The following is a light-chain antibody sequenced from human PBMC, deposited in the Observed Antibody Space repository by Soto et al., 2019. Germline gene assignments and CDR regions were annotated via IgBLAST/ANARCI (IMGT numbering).Light chain of an antibody. V-gene: IGLV2-11*01. J-gene: IGLJ1*01. CDR2: DVS. CDR3: CSFAGTSYV. Sequence: QSALTQPRSVSGSPGQSVTISCTGTSSDVGGYNSVSWYQQHPGKAPKLMIYDVSKRPSGVPDRFSGSKSGNTASLTISGLQAEDEADYYCCSFAGTSYVFGTGTMVTVL. CDR1: SSDVGGYNS.